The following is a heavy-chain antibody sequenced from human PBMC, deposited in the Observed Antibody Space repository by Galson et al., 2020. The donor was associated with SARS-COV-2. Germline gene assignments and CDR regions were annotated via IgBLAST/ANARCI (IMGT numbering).Heavy chain of an antibody. Sequence: GESLKISCGASGFTFSNYPMHWVRQAPMRGLEWVSTISGSGTSTYYADSVKGRFTISRDNSKNTLYVQMNSLRAEDTAVYYCAKGVKIGDYHSVPHDYWGQGTLLTVSS. CDR1: GFTFSNYP. CDR3: AKGVKIGDYHSVPHDY. D-gene: IGHD4-17*01. V-gene: IGHV3-23*01. J-gene: IGHJ4*02. CDR2: ISGSGTST.